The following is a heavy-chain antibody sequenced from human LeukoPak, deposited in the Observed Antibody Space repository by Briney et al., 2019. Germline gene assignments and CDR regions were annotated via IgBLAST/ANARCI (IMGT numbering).Heavy chain of an antibody. CDR1: GFTFSSYG. CDR3: ARDLGRCITMVRRPNHAFDI. Sequence: AGGSLRLSCAASGFTFSSYGMHWVRQAPGKGLEWVAVISYDGSNKYYADSVKGRFTISRDNSKNTLYLQMNSLRAEDTAVYYCARDLGRCITMVRRPNHAFDIWGQGTMVTVSS. J-gene: IGHJ3*02. CDR2: ISYDGSNK. D-gene: IGHD3-10*01. V-gene: IGHV3-30*03.